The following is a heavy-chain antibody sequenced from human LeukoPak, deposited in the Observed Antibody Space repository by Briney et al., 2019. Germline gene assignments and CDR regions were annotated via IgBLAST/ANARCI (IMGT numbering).Heavy chain of an antibody. CDR1: GFPFSSYT. V-gene: IGHV3-23*01. CDR3: AKDQVPGTF. D-gene: IGHD2/OR15-2a*01. Sequence: PGGSLRLSCAASGFPFSSYTMSWVRQAPGKGLEWVSSISGSGFTTYYPDSVKGRFTISRDNSKSTLYLQMNNLRAEDTAVYYCAKDQVPGTFWGQGTLVTVSS. CDR2: ISGSGFTT. J-gene: IGHJ4*02.